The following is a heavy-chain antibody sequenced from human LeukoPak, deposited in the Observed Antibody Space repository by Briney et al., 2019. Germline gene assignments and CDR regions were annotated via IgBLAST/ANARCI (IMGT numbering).Heavy chain of an antibody. J-gene: IGHJ3*02. Sequence: GGSLRLSCAASGFTFDDYAMHWVRQAPGKGLEWVSGISWNSGSIGYADSVKGRFTISRDNAKNSLYLQMNSLRAEDTAVYYRAREVWFGDSYAFDIWGQGTMVTVSS. CDR3: AREVWFGDSYAFDI. CDR1: GFTFDDYA. V-gene: IGHV3-9*01. CDR2: ISWNSGSI. D-gene: IGHD3-10*01.